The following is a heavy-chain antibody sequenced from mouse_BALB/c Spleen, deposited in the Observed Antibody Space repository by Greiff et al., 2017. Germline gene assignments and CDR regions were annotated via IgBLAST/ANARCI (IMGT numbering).Heavy chain of an antibody. Sequence: QVQLKESAAELARPGASVKMSCKASGYTFTSYTMHWVKQRPGQGLEWIGYINPSSGYTEYNQKFKDKTTLTADKSSSTAYMQLSSLTSEDSAVYFCARWRDYWGQGTTLTVSS. CDR2: INPSSGYT. V-gene: IGHV1-4*02. CDR1: GYTFTSYT. CDR3: ARWRDY. J-gene: IGHJ2*01.